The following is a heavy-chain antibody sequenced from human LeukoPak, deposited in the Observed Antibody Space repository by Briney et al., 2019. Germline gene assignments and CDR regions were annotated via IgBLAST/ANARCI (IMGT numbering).Heavy chain of an antibody. CDR1: GYTLTSYA. CDR2: INAGNGNT. Sequence: GASVKVSCKASGYTLTSYAMHWVRQAPGQRLEWMGWINAGNGNTKYSQKFQGRVTITRDTSASTAYMELSSLRSEDTAVYYCARERMVRGVMIDYWGQGTLVTVSS. J-gene: IGHJ4*02. CDR3: ARERMVRGVMIDY. V-gene: IGHV1-3*01. D-gene: IGHD3-10*01.